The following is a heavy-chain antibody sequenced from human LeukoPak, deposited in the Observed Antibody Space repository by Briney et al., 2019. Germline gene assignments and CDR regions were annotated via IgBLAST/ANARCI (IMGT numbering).Heavy chain of an antibody. V-gene: IGHV4-59*01. CDR2: IYYSGST. CDR3: ARAARGCSYGFDAFDI. D-gene: IGHD5-18*01. CDR1: GGSISSYY. J-gene: IGHJ3*02. Sequence: PSETLSLTCTVSGGSISSYYWSWIRQPPGKGLEWIGYIYYSGSTNYNPSLKSRVTISVDTSKNQFSLKLSSVTAADTAVYYCARAARGCSYGFDAFDIWGQGTMVTVSS.